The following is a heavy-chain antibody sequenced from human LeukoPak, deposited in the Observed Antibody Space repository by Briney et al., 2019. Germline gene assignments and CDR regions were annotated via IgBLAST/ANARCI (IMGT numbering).Heavy chain of an antibody. CDR1: GGTFSSYA. V-gene: IGHV1-69*05. CDR3: ARTNDFWSGVRFDP. Sequence: SVKVSCKASGGTFSSYAISWVRQAPGQGLEWMGGIHPIFGTATYAKKFQVRVTITTAESTSTAYMELSSLGSKDTALYSCARTNDFWSGVRFDPWGQGPLVTVSS. CDR2: IHPIFGTA. J-gene: IGHJ5*02. D-gene: IGHD3-3*01.